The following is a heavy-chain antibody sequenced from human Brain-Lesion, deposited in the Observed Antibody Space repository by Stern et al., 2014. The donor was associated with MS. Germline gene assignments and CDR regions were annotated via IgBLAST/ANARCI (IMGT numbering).Heavy chain of an antibody. CDR1: GGAVSSGDRY. Sequence: MQLVESGPGLVKPSQTLSLTCTVSGGAVSSGDRYWSWIHQHPEKGLEWIGYISYSGNTYYNPSLESRVTISMDRSKNQFSLKLRSVTAADTAVYYCARVTEFLRFFYPDYWGQGIRVTVSS. V-gene: IGHV4-31*03. CDR3: ARVTEFLRFFYPDY. J-gene: IGHJ4*02. D-gene: IGHD3-3*01. CDR2: ISYSGNT.